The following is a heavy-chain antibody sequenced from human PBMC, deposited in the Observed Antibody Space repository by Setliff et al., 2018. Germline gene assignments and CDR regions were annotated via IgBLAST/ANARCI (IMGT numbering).Heavy chain of an antibody. Sequence: GGSLRLSCAASGLTLTPYTMTWVRQAPGKGPEWVSSISDTSAFIYYADSVKGRFTISRDNAKNTLYLQMNSLRADDTAVYYCARDTSGRDAFDIWGQGTVVTVSS. CDR3: ARDTSGRDAFDI. D-gene: IGHD6-19*01. CDR2: ISDTSAFI. V-gene: IGHV3-21*06. J-gene: IGHJ3*02. CDR1: GLTLTPYT.